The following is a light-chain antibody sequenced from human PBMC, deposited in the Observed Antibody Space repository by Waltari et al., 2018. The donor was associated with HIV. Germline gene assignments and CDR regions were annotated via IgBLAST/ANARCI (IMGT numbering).Light chain of an antibody. J-gene: IGKJ2*01. CDR1: QSIGNW. CDR2: TVS. CDR3: QQYNSYSYT. Sequence: DIQMTQSPSTLSASVGDRVTITCRASQSIGNWLAWYQQKAGKAPKLLIYTVSSLESGVPSRFSGSGSGTEFTLTINSLQPDDFATYYCQQYNSYSYTFGQGTNLESK. V-gene: IGKV1-5*03.